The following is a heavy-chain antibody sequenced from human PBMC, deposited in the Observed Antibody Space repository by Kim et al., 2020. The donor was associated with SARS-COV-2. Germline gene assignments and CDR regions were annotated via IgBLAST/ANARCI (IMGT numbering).Heavy chain of an antibody. Sequence: ETLSLTCTVSGGSISSSSYYWGWIRQPPGKGLEWIGSIYYSGSTYYNPSLKSRVTISVDTSKNQFSLKLSSVTAADTAVYYCARSIRRRGYSYTFWGQGTLVTVSS. CDR2: IYYSGST. CDR1: GGSISSSSYY. V-gene: IGHV4-39*07. J-gene: IGHJ4*02. CDR3: ARSIRRRGYSYTF. D-gene: IGHD5-18*01.